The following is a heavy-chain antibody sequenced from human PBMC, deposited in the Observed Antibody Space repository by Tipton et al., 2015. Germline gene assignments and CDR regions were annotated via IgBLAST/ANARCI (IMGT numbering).Heavy chain of an antibody. CDR3: ARASIIQGYYHDSSRYYLFNS. V-gene: IGHV4-59*01. CDR2: IYYSGST. CDR1: GGSFSDYY. J-gene: IGHJ1*01. D-gene: IGHD3-22*01. Sequence: GSLRLSCTVSGGSFSDYYWSWIRQSPGEGLEWIGYIYYSGSTNYNPSLRSRVAMSMDTPKNQFSLKLSSVIAADTAVYYCARASIIQGYYHDSSRYYLFNSWGQGTLVTVSS.